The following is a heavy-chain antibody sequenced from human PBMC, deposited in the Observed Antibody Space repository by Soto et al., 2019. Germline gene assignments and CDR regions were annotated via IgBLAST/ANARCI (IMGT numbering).Heavy chain of an antibody. CDR1: GFTFSSYA. J-gene: IGHJ3*02. V-gene: IGHV3-23*01. Sequence: GGSIKLSCAASGFTFSSYAMSWVRQAPGKGLEWVSAISGSGGSTYYADSVKGRFTISRDNSKNTLYLQMNSLRAEDTAVYYCAKLDYVMELPGAFDIWGQGTMVTVSS. D-gene: IGHD1-7*01. CDR3: AKLDYVMELPGAFDI. CDR2: ISGSGGST.